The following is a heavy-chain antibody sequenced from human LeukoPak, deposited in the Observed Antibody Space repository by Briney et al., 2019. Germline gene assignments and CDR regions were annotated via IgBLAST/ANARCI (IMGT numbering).Heavy chain of an antibody. J-gene: IGHJ4*02. CDR2: ISPNSGGT. Sequence: ASVRVSFKPSGYTFSGFYIHWVRQAPGQGLEWMGWISPNSGGTDYAQRFQGRVTMTRDTSISTAYMELSSLRSDDTAVYYCAREYCSTTRCYMADYWGQGTLVTVSS. CDR1: GYTFSGFY. CDR3: AREYCSTTRCYMADY. D-gene: IGHD2-2*01. V-gene: IGHV1-2*02.